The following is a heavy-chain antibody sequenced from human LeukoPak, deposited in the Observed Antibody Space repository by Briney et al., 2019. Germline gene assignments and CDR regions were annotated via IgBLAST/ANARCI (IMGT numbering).Heavy chain of an antibody. D-gene: IGHD3-10*01. CDR3: ARGFGSGTSPFDN. J-gene: IGHJ4*02. Sequence: SETLSLTCTVSGGPIRINYWSWIRQTGGKGLEWIGRIYVTDLINYNPSLKSRVTISVDMSKNQLSLNLTSVTAADTAIYYCARGFGSGTSPFDNWGRGTLVTVSS. V-gene: IGHV4-4*07. CDR2: IYVTDLI. CDR1: GGPIRINY.